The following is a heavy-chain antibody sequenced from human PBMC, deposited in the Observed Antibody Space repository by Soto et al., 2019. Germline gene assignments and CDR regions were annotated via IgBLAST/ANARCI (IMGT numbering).Heavy chain of an antibody. CDR3: ARSHGGYYYMDV. J-gene: IGHJ6*03. D-gene: IGHD3-16*01. Sequence: QVQLVLSGAAVTKPGASVKASCKASGDTFTSYDINWVRQATGQWLEWMGCRNPNSGTTGYAQNFHCRDTMTSNTSINTASMELSSLRSEDTAVEYCARSHGGYYYMDVWGKGTTVTVAS. CDR1: GDTFTSYD. V-gene: IGHV1-8*01. CDR2: RNPNSGTT.